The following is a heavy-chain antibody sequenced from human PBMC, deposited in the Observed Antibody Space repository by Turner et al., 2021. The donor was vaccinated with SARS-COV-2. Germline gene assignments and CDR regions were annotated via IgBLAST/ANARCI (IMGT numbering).Heavy chain of an antibody. Sequence: QVQLMQSGAEVNKPGASVKVSCKASGYTFTGYYMHWVRQAPGQGLEWMVWINPNSGGTNYAQKFQGRVTMTWDTSISTAYMELSRLRSDDTAVYYCARSRYTYGSYYYYGMDVWGQGTTVTVSS. CDR2: INPNSGGT. CDR3: ARSRYTYGSYYYYGMDV. D-gene: IGHD5-18*01. CDR1: GYTFTGYY. J-gene: IGHJ6*02. V-gene: IGHV1-2*02.